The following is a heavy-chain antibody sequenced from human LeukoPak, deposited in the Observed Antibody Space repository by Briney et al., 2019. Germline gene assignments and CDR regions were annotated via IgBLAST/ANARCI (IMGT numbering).Heavy chain of an antibody. CDR2: IYYSGST. D-gene: IGHD5-18*01. CDR3: ATQEGYSYGLGY. J-gene: IGHJ4*02. CDR1: GASIASGGYY. Sequence: SETLSLTCAVSGASIASGGYYWSWIRQHPGKGLEWIGYIYYSGSTNYNPSLKSRVTISVDTSKNQFSLKLSSVTAADTAVYYCATQEGYSYGLGYWGQGTLVTVSS. V-gene: IGHV4-61*08.